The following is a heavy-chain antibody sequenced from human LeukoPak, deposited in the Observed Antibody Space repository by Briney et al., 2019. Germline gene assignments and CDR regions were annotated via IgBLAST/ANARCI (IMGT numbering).Heavy chain of an antibody. Sequence: GASVKVSCKASGYTFTGYYMHWVRQAPGQGLEWMGWISAYNGNTNYAQKLQGRVTMTTDTSTSTAYMELRSLRSDDTAVYYCARTIVGATYWFDPWGQGTLVTVSS. J-gene: IGHJ5*02. D-gene: IGHD1-26*01. V-gene: IGHV1-18*04. CDR2: ISAYNGNT. CDR1: GYTFTGYY. CDR3: ARTIVGATYWFDP.